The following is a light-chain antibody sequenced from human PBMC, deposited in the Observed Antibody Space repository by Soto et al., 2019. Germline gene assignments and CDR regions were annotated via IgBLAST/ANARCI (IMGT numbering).Light chain of an antibody. V-gene: IGKV3-15*01. CDR1: QSVSSN. CDR2: GAS. CDR3: QQYDNWPPWT. Sequence: EIVMTQSPATLSVSPGERATLSCRASQSVSSNLAWYQQKPGQAPRLLLYGASTRATGIPDRFSGSGSETEFTLTIRSLQPEDFAVYYCQQYDNWPPWTFGQGTKVEIK. J-gene: IGKJ1*01.